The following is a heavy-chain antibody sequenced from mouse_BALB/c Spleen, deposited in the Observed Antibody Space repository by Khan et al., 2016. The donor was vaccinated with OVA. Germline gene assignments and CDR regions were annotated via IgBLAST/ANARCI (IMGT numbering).Heavy chain of an antibody. CDR3: ARIYRSDFDY. D-gene: IGHD1-1*01. V-gene: IGHV1-20*02. CDR1: GYSFTGYF. J-gene: IGHJ2*01. CDR2: INPHIGET. Sequence: EVELVESGPELVKPGASVKISCKASGYSFTGYFMNWVMQSHGKSLEWIGRINPHIGETFYNQKSKGKATLTVDESSSTAHMELRSLASEDSAVYYCARIYRSDFDYWGQGTTVTVSS.